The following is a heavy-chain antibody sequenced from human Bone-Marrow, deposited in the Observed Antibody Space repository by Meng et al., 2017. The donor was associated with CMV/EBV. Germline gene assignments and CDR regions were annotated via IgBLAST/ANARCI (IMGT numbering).Heavy chain of an antibody. D-gene: IGHD2-2*01. V-gene: IGHV3-20*04. CDR3: ARVTEYQLLSSYYYYGMDV. CDR2: INWNGGST. J-gene: IGHJ6*02. Sequence: ESLKISCAASGFTFDDYGMSWVRQAPGKGLEWVSGINWNGGSTGYADSVKGRFTISRDNAKNSLYLQMNSLRAEDTAVYYCARVTEYQLLSSYYYYGMDVWGQGTTVTVSS. CDR1: GFTFDDYG.